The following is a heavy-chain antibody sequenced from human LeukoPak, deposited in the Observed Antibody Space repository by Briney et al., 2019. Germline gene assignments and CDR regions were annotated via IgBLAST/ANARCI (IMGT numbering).Heavy chain of an antibody. CDR1: GGSISSSSYY. CDR2: IYYSGST. Sequence: SETLSLTCTVSGGSISSSSYYWGWIRQPPGKGLEWIGSIYYSGSTYYNPSLKSRVTISVDTSKNQFSLKLSSVTAADTAVYYCATISSGLLGDYWGQGTLVTVSS. CDR3: ATISSGLLGDY. J-gene: IGHJ4*02. V-gene: IGHV4-39*01. D-gene: IGHD6-19*01.